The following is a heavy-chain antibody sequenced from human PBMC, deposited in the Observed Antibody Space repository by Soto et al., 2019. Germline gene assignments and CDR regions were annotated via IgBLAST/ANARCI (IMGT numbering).Heavy chain of an antibody. V-gene: IGHV3-7*01. CDR1: GFTFSSYW. Sequence: PGGSLRLSCAASGFTFSSYWMSWVRQAPGKGLEWVANIKQDGSEKYYADSVKGRFTISRDNAKNSLYLQMNSLRAEDTAVYYCARTPDCTNGVCSAGFDYWGQGTLVTVSS. CDR2: IKQDGSEK. D-gene: IGHD2-8*01. J-gene: IGHJ4*02. CDR3: ARTPDCTNGVCSAGFDY.